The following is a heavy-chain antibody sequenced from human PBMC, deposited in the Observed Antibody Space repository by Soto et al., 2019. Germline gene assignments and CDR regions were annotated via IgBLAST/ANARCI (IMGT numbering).Heavy chain of an antibody. CDR3: ARDKITGLFDY. Sequence: SETLSLTCAVSGGSISSTNWWSWVRQSPGKGLEWIGEIYHLGSTDYNPSLRGRVTISVDTSKNQFSLKLTSVTAADTAVYYCARDKITGLFDYWGQGTLVTVSS. D-gene: IGHD2-8*02. CDR2: IYHLGST. CDR1: GGSISSTNW. J-gene: IGHJ4*02. V-gene: IGHV4-4*02.